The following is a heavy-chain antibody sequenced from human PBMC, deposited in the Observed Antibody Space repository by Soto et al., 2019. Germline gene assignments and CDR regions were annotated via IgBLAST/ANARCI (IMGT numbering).Heavy chain of an antibody. J-gene: IGHJ4*02. CDR1: GGSISSYY. V-gene: IGHV4-59*01. Sequence: SETLCLTCTVSGGSISSYYWSWIRQPPGKGLEWIGYIYYSGSTNYNPSLKSRVTISVDTSKNQFSLKLSSVTAADTAVYYCARSDGRYWGQGTLVTVSS. CDR2: IYYSGST. CDR3: ARSDGRY.